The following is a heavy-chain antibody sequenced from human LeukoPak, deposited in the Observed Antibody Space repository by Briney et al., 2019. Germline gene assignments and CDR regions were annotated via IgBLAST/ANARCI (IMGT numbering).Heavy chain of an antibody. J-gene: IGHJ6*03. CDR3: AKVSSSSGNYYYYSMDV. V-gene: IGHV3-23*01. D-gene: IGHD6-6*01. CDR1: GFTFSSYA. CDR2: ITATGRAT. Sequence: PGGSLILSCAASGFTFSSYAMTRVRQAPGKGLEWVSAITATGRATNNADSVKGRFTISRDNSENTLFLQMYSLRAEDTAVYYCAKVSSSSGNYYYYSMDVWGKGTTVTVSS.